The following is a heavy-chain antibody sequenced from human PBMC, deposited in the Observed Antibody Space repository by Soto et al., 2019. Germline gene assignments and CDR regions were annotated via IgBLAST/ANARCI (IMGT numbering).Heavy chain of an antibody. J-gene: IGHJ4*02. Sequence: GGSLRLSCAASGFRFSIYSMNWVRQAPGKGLEWSAYITSDTKTIKYADSVRGRFTISRDNGKNSVYLHMNSLRDEDTAVYYCARSVEGNFDYWGQGTVVTVSS. D-gene: IGHD6-19*01. V-gene: IGHV3-48*02. CDR2: ITSDTKTI. CDR3: ARSVEGNFDY. CDR1: GFRFSIYS.